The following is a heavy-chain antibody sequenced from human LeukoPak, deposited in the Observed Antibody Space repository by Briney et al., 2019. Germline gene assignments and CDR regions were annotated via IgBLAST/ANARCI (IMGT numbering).Heavy chain of an antibody. D-gene: IGHD5-24*01. J-gene: IGHJ4*02. CDR2: IYTSGST. Sequence: SETLSLTCTVSGGSISSGSYYWSWIRQPAGKGLEWIGRIYTSGSTNYNPSLKSRVTISVDTSKNQFSLKLSSVTAADTAVYYCARFPRPSGLQSGLRNYFDYWGQGTLVTVSS. V-gene: IGHV4-61*02. CDR1: GGSISSGSYY. CDR3: ARFPRPSGLQSGLRNYFDY.